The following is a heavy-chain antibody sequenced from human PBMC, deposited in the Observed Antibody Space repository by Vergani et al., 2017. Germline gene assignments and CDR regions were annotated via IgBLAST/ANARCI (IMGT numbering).Heavy chain of an antibody. CDR1: GGSFNTYY. V-gene: IGHV4-59*08. CDR3: ARAEFSTNYYGQSYYFDF. CDR2: IYSTGST. J-gene: IGHJ4*02. Sequence: QVQLQESGPGLLKPSETLSLTCTVSGGSFNTYYWSWIRQSPGKGLEWIGYIYSTGSTNYNPSLNSRVTMSVDTSKNQFSLKLHSVSAEDTAMYFCARAEFSTNYYGQSYYFDFWGQGIPVTVSS. D-gene: IGHD3-22*01.